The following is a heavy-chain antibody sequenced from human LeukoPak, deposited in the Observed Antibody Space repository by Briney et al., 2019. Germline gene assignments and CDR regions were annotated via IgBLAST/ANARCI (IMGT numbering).Heavy chain of an antibody. CDR1: GGSISSYY. J-gene: IGHJ6*04. V-gene: IGHV4-59*01. D-gene: IGHD3-10*01. CDR2: IYYSGST. CDR3: ARDGLWFGASFYYGIDV. Sequence: SETLSLTSSVSGGSISSYYWSWIRQPPGKGLEWIGYIYYSGSTNYNPSLKSRVTISVDTSKNQFSLKLSSVTAADTAVYYCARDGLWFGASFYYGIDVWGKGTTVTVSS.